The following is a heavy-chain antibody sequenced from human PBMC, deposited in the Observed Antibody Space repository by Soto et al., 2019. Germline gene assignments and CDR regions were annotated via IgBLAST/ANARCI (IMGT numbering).Heavy chain of an antibody. D-gene: IGHD3-10*01. CDR1: GATFSSYT. CDR3: ARDPFRRPXGGSGSLFYYYYMDV. Sequence: ASVKVSCKASGATFSSYTISWVRQAPGQGLEWMGRIIPILGIANYAQKFQGRVTITADKSTSTAYMELSSLRSEDTAVYYCARDPFRRPXGGSGSLFYYYYMDVWGKGTTVTVSS. J-gene: IGHJ6*03. CDR2: IIPILGIA. V-gene: IGHV1-69*04.